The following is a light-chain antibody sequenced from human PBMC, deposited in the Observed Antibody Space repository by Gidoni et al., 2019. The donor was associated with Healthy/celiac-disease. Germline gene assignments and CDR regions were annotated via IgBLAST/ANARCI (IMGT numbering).Light chain of an antibody. J-gene: IGKJ4*01. CDR1: QSVSSY. V-gene: IGKV3-11*01. CDR2: DAS. Sequence: EIVLTQSPATLSLSPGERATLSCRASQSVSSYLAWYQQKPGQAPRLLIYDASNRATGIPARFSVSGSGTDFTLTISSLEPEYFAVYYCQQRSNWPRATFGGGTKVEIK. CDR3: QQRSNWPRAT.